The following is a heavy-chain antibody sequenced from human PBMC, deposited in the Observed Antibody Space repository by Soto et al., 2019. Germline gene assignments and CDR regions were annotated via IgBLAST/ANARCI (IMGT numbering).Heavy chain of an antibody. CDR2: TYYRSKWYN. V-gene: IGHV6-1*01. CDR3: ARGAAYCGGDCYPPSGVYYYGMDV. J-gene: IGHJ6*02. D-gene: IGHD2-21*02. Sequence: QVPLQQSGPGLVKPSQTLSLTCAISGDSVSSNSAAWNWIRQSPSRGLEWLGRTYYRSKWYNDYPVSVKRRIPINPDTSKNQFSLQLTSVTPEDTAVYYCARGAAYCGGDCYPPSGVYYYGMDVWGQGTTVTVSS. CDR1: GDSVSSNSAA.